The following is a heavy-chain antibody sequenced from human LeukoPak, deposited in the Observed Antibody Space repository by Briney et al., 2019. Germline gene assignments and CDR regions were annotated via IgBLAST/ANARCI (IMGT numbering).Heavy chain of an antibody. V-gene: IGHV4-59*08. D-gene: IGHD4/OR15-4a*01. J-gene: IGHJ4*02. CDR1: GGSISSYY. CDR3: ARTQYGGYVNY. CDR2: IYYSGST. Sequence: SETLSLTCTVSGGSISSYYWSWIRQPPGKGLEWIGYIYYSGSTNYNPSLKSRVTISVDTSKNQFSLKLSSVTAADTAVYYYARTQYGGYVNYWGQGTLVTVSS.